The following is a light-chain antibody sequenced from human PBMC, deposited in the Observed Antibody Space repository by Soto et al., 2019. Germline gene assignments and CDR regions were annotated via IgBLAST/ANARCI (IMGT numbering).Light chain of an antibody. CDR3: QQYGSSAPIT. J-gene: IGKJ5*01. V-gene: IGKV3-20*01. CDR2: DAS. Sequence: EVVFTQSPCTLSLSPGERATLSCRASQSVNSNYLAWYQQKPGQAPRLVIYDASSRATGIPDRFSGSGSETDFTLTISRLEPEDFALYYCQQYGSSAPITFGQGTRLEIK. CDR1: QSVNSNY.